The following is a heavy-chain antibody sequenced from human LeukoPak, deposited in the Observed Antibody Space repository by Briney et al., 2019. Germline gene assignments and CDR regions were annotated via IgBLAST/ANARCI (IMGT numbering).Heavy chain of an antibody. CDR3: ARASQRLGDSDY. V-gene: IGHV1-69*02. Sequence: EASVKVSCKASGGTFSSYTISWVRQAPGQGLEWMGRIIPILGIANYAQKFQGRVTITADKSTSTAYMELSSLRSEDTAVYYCARASQRLGDSDYWGQGTLVTVSS. CDR1: GGTFSSYT. J-gene: IGHJ4*02. CDR2: IIPILGIA. D-gene: IGHD6-25*01.